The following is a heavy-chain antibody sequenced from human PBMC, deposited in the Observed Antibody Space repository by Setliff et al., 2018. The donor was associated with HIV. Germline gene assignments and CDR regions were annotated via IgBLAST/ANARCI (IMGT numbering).Heavy chain of an antibody. V-gene: IGHV3-23*01. CDR1: GFTFMNYA. Sequence: PGGSLRLSCAASGFTFMNYAMSWVRQAPGKGLEWVSGITDRGDKTYYADSVKGRFTISRDNSNNTLYLQMHGLRADDTAVYYCAGDRPRRIVVATNLPNAFDVWGHGTLVTVSS. CDR3: AGDRPRRIVVATNLPNAFDV. D-gene: IGHD2-15*01. CDR2: ITDRGDKT. J-gene: IGHJ3*01.